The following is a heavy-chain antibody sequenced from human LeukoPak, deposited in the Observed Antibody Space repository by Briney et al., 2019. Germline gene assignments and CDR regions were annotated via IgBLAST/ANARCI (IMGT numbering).Heavy chain of an antibody. CDR2: ISSSSSYI. CDR3: GKFGSDSWTFDS. D-gene: IGHD1-26*01. J-gene: IGHJ4*02. V-gene: IGHV3-21*04. CDR1: GFTFSSYS. Sequence: PGGSLRLSCAASGFTFSSYSMNWVRQAPGKGLEWVSSISSSSSYIYYADSVKGRFTISRDNSRNTLYLQMNSPRAEDTAVYYCGKFGSDSWTFDSWGQGVLVTVSS.